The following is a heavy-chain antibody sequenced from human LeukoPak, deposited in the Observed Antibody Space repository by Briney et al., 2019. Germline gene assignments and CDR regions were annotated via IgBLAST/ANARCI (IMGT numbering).Heavy chain of an antibody. CDR2: IKQDGNEK. J-gene: IGHJ4*02. Sequence: GGSLRLSCAASGFTLSSFWMSWVRQAPGKGLEWVANIKQDGNEKYYADSVKGRFTISRDNAKNSLYLQMNSLRAEDTAVYYCATIKVRANNYDTDGFEYWGQGALVTVSS. V-gene: IGHV3-7*05. CDR1: GFTLSSFW. D-gene: IGHD3-10*01. CDR3: ATIKVRANNYDTDGFEY.